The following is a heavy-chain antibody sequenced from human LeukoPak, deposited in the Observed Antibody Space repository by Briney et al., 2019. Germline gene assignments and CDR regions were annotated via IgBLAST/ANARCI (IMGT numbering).Heavy chain of an antibody. V-gene: IGHV6-1*01. CDR1: GDNVSSNSAA. J-gene: IGHJ4*02. CDR3: ARDHWGSFDY. Sequence: SQTLSLTCAISGDNVSSNSAAWNWIRQSPSRGLEWLGRTYYRSKWYNDYAVSVRTRITINPDTSKNQFSLRLNSLTPEDTAVYYCARDHWGSFDYWGQGTLVTVSS. D-gene: IGHD7-27*01. CDR2: TYYRSKWYN.